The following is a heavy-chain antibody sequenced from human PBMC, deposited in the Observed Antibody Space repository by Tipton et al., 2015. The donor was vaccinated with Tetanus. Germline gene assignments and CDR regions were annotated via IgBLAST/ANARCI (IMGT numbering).Heavy chain of an antibody. CDR2: ISGSGEIV. Sequence: SLRLSCAASGFIFSNNSMNWVRQAPGKGLDWVPHISGSGEIVHYADSVKGRFTISRDNSKNSLYLQMDSLRDEDSAVYYCSRGGLPRPGADAFDFWGQGAMVTVSS. V-gene: IGHV3-48*02. CDR3: SRGGLPRPGADAFDF. CDR1: GFIFSNNS. D-gene: IGHD3-10*01. J-gene: IGHJ3*01.